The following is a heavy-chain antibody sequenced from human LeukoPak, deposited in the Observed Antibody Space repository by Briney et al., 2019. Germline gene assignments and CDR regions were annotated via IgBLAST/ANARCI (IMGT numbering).Heavy chain of an antibody. Sequence: GGSLRLSCAASGFTFSSYAMSWVRQAPGKGLEWVSLISYDGGDAYYADSVRGRFTISRDNSKNTLYLQMNSLRAEDTAVYYCAKESLGYCSGGSCCSGVNWFDPWGQGTLVTVSS. D-gene: IGHD2-15*01. V-gene: IGHV3-30-3*01. J-gene: IGHJ5*02. CDR1: GFTFSSYA. CDR2: ISYDGGDA. CDR3: AKESLGYCSGGSCCSGVNWFDP.